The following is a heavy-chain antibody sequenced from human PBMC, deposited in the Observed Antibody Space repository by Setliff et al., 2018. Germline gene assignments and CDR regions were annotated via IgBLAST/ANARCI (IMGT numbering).Heavy chain of an antibody. V-gene: IGHV4-4*08. CDR1: GGSVSNYY. D-gene: IGHD6-19*01. CDR2: IYTSGSN. J-gene: IGHJ6*03. Sequence: SETLSLTCSVSGGSVSNYYWSWSRQSPGKGLEWIGPIYTSGSNNYNPSRKSRVTISVDTPNNQFFLKLSSVNAADTAVYYCARFQYSSGGYGGSYQYRYMDVWGKGTTVTVSS. CDR3: ARFQYSSGGYGGSYQYRYMDV.